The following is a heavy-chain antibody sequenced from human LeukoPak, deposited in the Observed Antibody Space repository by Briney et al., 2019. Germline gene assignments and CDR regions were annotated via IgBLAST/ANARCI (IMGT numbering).Heavy chain of an antibody. V-gene: IGHV4-4*02. J-gene: IGHJ5*02. Sequence: PSETLSLTCAVSGGSISSSNWWSWVRQPPGKGLEWIGEIYHSGSTNYNPSLKSRVTISVDKSKNQFSLKLSSVTAADTAVYYCARGSSSGWHNWFDPWGQGTLVTVSS. CDR3: ARGSSSGWHNWFDP. CDR1: GGSISSSNW. D-gene: IGHD6-19*01. CDR2: IYHSGST.